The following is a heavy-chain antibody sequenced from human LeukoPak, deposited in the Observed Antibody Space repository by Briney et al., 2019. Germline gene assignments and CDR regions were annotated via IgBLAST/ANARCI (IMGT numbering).Heavy chain of an antibody. CDR3: ARDLLYFDSSACFGF. CDR1: GFTFSSYW. CDR2: IKQDGSEK. D-gene: IGHD3-22*01. J-gene: IGHJ4*02. Sequence: PGGSLRLSCAASGFTFSSYWMSWVRQAPGKGLEWVANIKQDGSEKYYVDSVKGRFTISRDNDEKSLYLQMNSLRAEDTAVYYCARDLLYFDSSACFGFWGQGTLVTVSS. V-gene: IGHV3-7*05.